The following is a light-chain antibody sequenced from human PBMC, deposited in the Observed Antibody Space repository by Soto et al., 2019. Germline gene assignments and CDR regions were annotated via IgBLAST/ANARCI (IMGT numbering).Light chain of an antibody. J-gene: IGKJ3*01. Sequence: DIQMTQSPSSLSASVGARVSITCQASQDIRTSLSWFQQKPGRAPKLLIYVASYLETGVPSRFRGSGSGTDFTFTISSLQPEDIATYYCQHYDNLPPFTVGPGTKVDIK. CDR1: QDIRTS. CDR2: VAS. CDR3: QHYDNLPPFT. V-gene: IGKV1-33*01.